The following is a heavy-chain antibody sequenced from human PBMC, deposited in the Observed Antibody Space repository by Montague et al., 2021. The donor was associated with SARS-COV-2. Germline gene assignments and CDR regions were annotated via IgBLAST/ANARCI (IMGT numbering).Heavy chain of an antibody. D-gene: IGHD1-14*01. V-gene: IGHV3-30-3*01. Sequence: SRSLSFSASGFPFSSYAMHWVRQAPGKGLEWVAVISYDGSNKYYADSVKGRFTISRDNSKNTLYLQMNSLRAEDTAVYYCAREEPTWAFDIWGQGTMVTVSS. J-gene: IGHJ3*02. CDR2: ISYDGSNK. CDR3: AREEPTWAFDI. CDR1: GFPFSSYA.